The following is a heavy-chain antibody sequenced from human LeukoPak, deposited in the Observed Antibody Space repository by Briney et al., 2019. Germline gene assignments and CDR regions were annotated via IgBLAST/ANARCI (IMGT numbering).Heavy chain of an antibody. V-gene: IGHV4-61*02. CDR2: IYTNGST. D-gene: IGHD2-2*02. CDR3: ARETKIGYCSSTSCYTHYYYYYMDV. Sequence: PSQTLSLTCTVSGVSISSGSYHWSWVRQPAGKGLEWIGRIYTNGSTNYNPSLKSRVTISVGTSKNQFSLKLSSVTAADTAVYYCARETKIGYCSSTSCYTHYYYYYMDVRGKGTTVTVSS. CDR1: GVSISSGSYH. J-gene: IGHJ6*03.